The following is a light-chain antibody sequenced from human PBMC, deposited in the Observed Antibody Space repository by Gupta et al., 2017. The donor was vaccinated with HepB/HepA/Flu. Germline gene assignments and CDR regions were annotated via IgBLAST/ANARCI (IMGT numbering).Light chain of an antibody. CDR2: GKN. CDR3: NSRDSSGNNVV. Sequence: SSELPEDPAVSVALGQTVRITCQGDSLRSYYASWYQQKPGQAPVLVMYGKNNRPSGIPDRFSGSSSGSTAAFTTTGAQAEDEADYYCNSRDSSGNNVVFGGGTKLTVL. CDR1: SLRSYY. V-gene: IGLV3-19*01. J-gene: IGLJ3*02.